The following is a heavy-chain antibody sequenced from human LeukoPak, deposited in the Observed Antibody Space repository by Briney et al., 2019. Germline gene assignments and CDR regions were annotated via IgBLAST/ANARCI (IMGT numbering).Heavy chain of an antibody. CDR2: ISAYNGNT. D-gene: IGHD2-2*01. J-gene: IGHJ4*02. CDR3: ARGQGVVVPAAGYYFDY. Sequence: ASVKVSCKASGYTFTSHGISWVRQAPGQGLEWMGWISAYNGNTNYAQKLQGRVTMTTDTSTSTAYMELRSLRSDDTAVYYCARGQGVVVPAAGYYFDYWGQGTLVTVSS. CDR1: GYTFTSHG. V-gene: IGHV1-18*01.